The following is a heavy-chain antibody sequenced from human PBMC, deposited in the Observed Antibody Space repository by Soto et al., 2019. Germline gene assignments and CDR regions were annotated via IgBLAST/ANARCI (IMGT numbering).Heavy chain of an antibody. CDR2: IIPIFGTA. Sequence: QVQLVQSGAEVKKPGSSVKVSCKASGGTFSSYAISWVRQAPGQGLEWMGGIIPIFGTANYAQKFQGRVTMTADESTSTAYMELSSLRSEDTAVYYCARRYDFWSGYYYNWFDPWGQGTLVTVSS. J-gene: IGHJ5*02. V-gene: IGHV1-69*01. CDR1: GGTFSSYA. D-gene: IGHD3-3*01. CDR3: ARRYDFWSGYYYNWFDP.